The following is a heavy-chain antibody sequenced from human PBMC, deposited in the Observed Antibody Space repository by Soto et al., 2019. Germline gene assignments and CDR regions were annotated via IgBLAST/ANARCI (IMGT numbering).Heavy chain of an antibody. Sequence: SETLSLTCTVSGVSVSSGSFYWAWIRQPPGKGLEWIGFGSYSGTTNYKPSLKSRVTISVDTSRSQISLKVSSLTAADTAAYYCARGATVTQYDYWGQGTLVTVSS. CDR2: GSYSGTT. D-gene: IGHD4-17*01. J-gene: IGHJ4*02. CDR1: GVSVSSGSFY. CDR3: ARGATVTQYDY. V-gene: IGHV4-61*01.